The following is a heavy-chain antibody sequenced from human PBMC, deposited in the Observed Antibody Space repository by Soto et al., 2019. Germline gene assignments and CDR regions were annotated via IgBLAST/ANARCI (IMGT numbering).Heavy chain of an antibody. J-gene: IGHJ4*02. CDR3: ARVGRVGATAGADY. D-gene: IGHD1-26*01. CDR1: GGIFSSYA. V-gene: IGHV1-69*01. Sequence: QVQLVQSGAEVKKPGSSVKVSCKASGGIFSSYAISWLRQAPGQGLGWMGAVIPIFGQGYYAQNFQARVTITEADSTRTAYVDLIRTRADDTAVYFWARVGRVGATAGADYWGQGTLVTVSS. CDR2: VIPIFGQG.